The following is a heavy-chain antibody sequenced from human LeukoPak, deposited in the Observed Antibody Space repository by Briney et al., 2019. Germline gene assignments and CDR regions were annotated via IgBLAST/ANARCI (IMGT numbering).Heavy chain of an antibody. CDR3: AKRGVVVRVILVGFHKEAYYFDS. CDR1: GFTFSSYA. V-gene: IGHV3-23*01. J-gene: IGHJ4*02. Sequence: GGSLRLSCAASGFTFSSYAMSWVRQAPGKGLELVSGISWSGGSSYYTDCVKGRVNISRDNDQKTLYLQMKSLRAEATAVYFCAKRGVVVRVILVGFHKEAYYFDSWGQGALVTVSS. CDR2: ISWSGGSS. D-gene: IGHD3-10*01.